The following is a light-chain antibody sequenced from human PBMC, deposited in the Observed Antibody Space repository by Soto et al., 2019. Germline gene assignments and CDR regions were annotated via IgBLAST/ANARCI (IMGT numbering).Light chain of an antibody. CDR2: GAS. J-gene: IGKJ5*01. CDR3: QQYDNWPRT. V-gene: IGKV3-15*01. Sequence: ESVMTQSPPTLSLSPGERATLSCRAKRGGSSKLAWYQQKPGQAPRLLIYGASTGATGLPARFSGSGSGTEFTLTINSLQAEDCAVYYCQQYDNWPRTFGEGTRLEN. CDR1: RGGSSK.